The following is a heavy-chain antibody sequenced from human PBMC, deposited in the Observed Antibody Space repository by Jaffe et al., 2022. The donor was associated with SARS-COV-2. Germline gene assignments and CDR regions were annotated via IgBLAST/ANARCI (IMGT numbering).Heavy chain of an antibody. D-gene: IGHD3-22*01. J-gene: IGHJ4*02. CDR1: GFTFSSYA. CDR3: AKAITMIVVVAWFTPPPAFDY. CDR2: ISGSGGST. V-gene: IGHV3-23*01. Sequence: EVQLLESGGGLVQPGGSLRLSCAASGFTFSSYAMSWVRQAPGKGLEWVSAISGSGGSTYYADSVKGRFTISRDNSKNTLYLQMNSLRAEDTAVYYCAKAITMIVVVAWFTPPPAFDYWGQGTLVTVSS.